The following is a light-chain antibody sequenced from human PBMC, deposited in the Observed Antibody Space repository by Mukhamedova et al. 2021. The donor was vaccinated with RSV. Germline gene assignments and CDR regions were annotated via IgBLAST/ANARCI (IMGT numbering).Light chain of an antibody. CDR2: EVS. CDR1: SSDVGGYNY. V-gene: IGLV2-14*01. Sequence: SITISCTGTSSDVGGYNYVSWYQQHPGKAPKLMIYEVSNRPSGVSNRFSGSKSGNTASLTISGLQAEDEADYYCRSYTSSSFKVFG. J-gene: IGLJ1*01. CDR3: RSYTSSSFKV.